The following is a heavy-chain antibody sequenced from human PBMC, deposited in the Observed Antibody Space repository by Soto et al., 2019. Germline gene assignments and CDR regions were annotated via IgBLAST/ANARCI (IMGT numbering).Heavy chain of an antibody. CDR2: ISYDGSNK. V-gene: IGHV3-30*18. D-gene: IGHD2-15*01. CDR3: AKAKVGCSGGSCYSDY. J-gene: IGHJ4*02. CDR1: GFTFSSYG. Sequence: QVQLVESGGGVVQPGRSLRLSCAASGFTFSSYGMHWVRQAPGKGLEWVAVISYDGSNKYYADSVKGRFTISRDNSKNXLYLQMNSLRAEDTAVYYCAKAKVGCSGGSCYSDYWGQGTLVTVSS.